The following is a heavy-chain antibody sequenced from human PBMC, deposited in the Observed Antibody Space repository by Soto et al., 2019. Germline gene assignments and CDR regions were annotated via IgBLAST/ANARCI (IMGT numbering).Heavy chain of an antibody. Sequence: GGSLRLSCAASGFTFSSYSMNWVRQAPGKGLEWVSSISSSSSYIYYADSVKGRFTISRDNAKNSLYLQMNSLRAEDTAVYYCARPKTGDRPDFDYWGQGTLVTVSS. CDR3: ARPKTGDRPDFDY. CDR1: GFTFSSYS. D-gene: IGHD7-27*01. CDR2: ISSSSSYI. V-gene: IGHV3-21*01. J-gene: IGHJ4*02.